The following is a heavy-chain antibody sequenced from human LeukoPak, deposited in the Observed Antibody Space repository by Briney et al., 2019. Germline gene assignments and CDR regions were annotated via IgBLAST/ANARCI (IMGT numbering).Heavy chain of an antibody. CDR1: GGTFSSYA. Sequence: ASVKVSCKASGGTFSSYAISWVRQAPGQGLEWMGGIIPIFGTANYAQKFQGRVTITADESTSTAYMELSSLRSEDTAVYYCARAGGYDYGTYDWFDPWGQGTLVTVSS. D-gene: IGHD3-22*01. V-gene: IGHV1-69*13. CDR3: ARAGGYDYGTYDWFDP. CDR2: IIPIFGTA. J-gene: IGHJ5*02.